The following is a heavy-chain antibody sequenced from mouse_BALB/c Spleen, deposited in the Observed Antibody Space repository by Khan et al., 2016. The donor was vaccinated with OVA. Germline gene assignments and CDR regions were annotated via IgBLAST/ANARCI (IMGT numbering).Heavy chain of an antibody. J-gene: IGHJ4*01. Sequence: QVQLKQSGPGLVAPSQTLSITCTISGFSLTTYGVHWVRQPPGKGLEWLVMIWSDGSTTYYSTLKPRLSISNENSTSQAFLKLISLLTDDTTTYYCARQPDYQYYIMDYWGQGTSVTVSS. CDR3: ARQPDYQYYIMDY. CDR1: GFSLTTYG. V-gene: IGHV2-6-1*01. D-gene: IGHD1-1*02. CDR2: IWSDGST.